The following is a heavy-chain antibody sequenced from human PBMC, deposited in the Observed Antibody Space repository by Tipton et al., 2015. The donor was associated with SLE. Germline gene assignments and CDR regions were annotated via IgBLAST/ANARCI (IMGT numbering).Heavy chain of an antibody. CDR1: GGSISSYY. CDR3: ARQWRRSAFDI. CDR2: IYTSGST. Sequence: GLVKPSETLSLTCTVSGGSISSYYWSWIRQPPGKGLEWIGYIYTSGSTNYNPSLKSRVTISVDTSKNQFSLKLSSVTAADTAVYYCARQWRRSAFDIWGQGTMVTVSS. D-gene: IGHD6-19*01. J-gene: IGHJ3*02. V-gene: IGHV4-4*08.